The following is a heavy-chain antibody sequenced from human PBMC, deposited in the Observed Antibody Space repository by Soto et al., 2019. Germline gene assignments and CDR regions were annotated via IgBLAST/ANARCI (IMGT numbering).Heavy chain of an antibody. V-gene: IGHV3-33*01. D-gene: IGHD3-22*01. CDR2: IWYEGSNK. J-gene: IGHJ1*01. CDR3: ARDQGYYDSSGYYYPEYFQH. Sequence: QVQLVESGGGVVQPGRSLSLSYVASGFTFSSYGMHWVRQAPGKGLEWVAVIWYEGSNKYYADSVKGRFTISRDNSKNTLYLRMNSLRAEDTAVYYCARDQGYYDSSGYYYPEYFQHWGQGTLVTVSS. CDR1: GFTFSSYG.